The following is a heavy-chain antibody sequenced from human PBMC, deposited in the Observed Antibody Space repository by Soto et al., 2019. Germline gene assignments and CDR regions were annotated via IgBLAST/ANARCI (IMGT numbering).Heavy chain of an antibody. V-gene: IGHV4-59*08. CDR3: ARYYYGSGSNGVYYYYMDV. CDR2: IYYSGST. J-gene: IGHJ6*03. Sequence: SETLSLTCTVSGGSISSYYWSWIRQPPGKGLEWIGYIYYSGSTNYNPSLKSRVTISVDTSKNQFSLKLSSVTAADTAVYYCARYYYGSGSNGVYYYYMDVWGKGTTVTVSS. CDR1: GGSISSYY. D-gene: IGHD3-10*01.